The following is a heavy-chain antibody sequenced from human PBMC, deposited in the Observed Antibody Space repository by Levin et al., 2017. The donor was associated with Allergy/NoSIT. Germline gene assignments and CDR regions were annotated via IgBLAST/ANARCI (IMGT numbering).Heavy chain of an antibody. V-gene: IGHV3-30-3*01. Sequence: GGSLRLSCVASGFTFSRHAMHWVRQAPGKGLEWVAIISYDGGHKFYADSVKGRFTTSRDSSKNTLYLEMNSLRAEDTAVYYCARDPAGDSSGYYYYLDYWGQGTLVTVSS. CDR2: ISYDGGHK. CDR1: GFTFSRHA. CDR3: ARDPAGDSSGYYYYLDY. J-gene: IGHJ4*02. D-gene: IGHD3-22*01.